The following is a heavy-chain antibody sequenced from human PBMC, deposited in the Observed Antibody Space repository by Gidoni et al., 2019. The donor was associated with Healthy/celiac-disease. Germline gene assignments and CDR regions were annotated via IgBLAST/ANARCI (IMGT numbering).Heavy chain of an antibody. Sequence: QVQLVESGGGVVQPGRSLRLSCAASGFTFSSYGMHWVRQAPGKGLEWVAVISYDGSNKYYADSVKGRFTISRDNSKNTLYLQMNSLRAEDTAVYYCAKDNGDHEDYWGQGTLVTVSS. CDR1: GFTFSSYG. J-gene: IGHJ4*02. V-gene: IGHV3-30*18. CDR2: ISYDGSNK. CDR3: AKDNGDHEDY. D-gene: IGHD4-17*01.